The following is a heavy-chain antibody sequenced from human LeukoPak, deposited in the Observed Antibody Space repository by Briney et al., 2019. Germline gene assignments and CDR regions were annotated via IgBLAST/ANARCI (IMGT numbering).Heavy chain of an antibody. Sequence: PSETLSLTCAVYGGSLSGYYWSWIRQPPRRGREWIGYIYYSESTRYNTSLKSRVTISVNTSKNQSSLTLRSVNAAGTACFLWGRSMITFRGVIVFDYWGRGTLVTVSS. J-gene: IGHJ4*02. V-gene: IGHV4-59*12. CDR1: GGSLSGYY. CDR3: GRSMITFRGVIVFDY. CDR2: IYYSEST. D-gene: IGHD3-16*02.